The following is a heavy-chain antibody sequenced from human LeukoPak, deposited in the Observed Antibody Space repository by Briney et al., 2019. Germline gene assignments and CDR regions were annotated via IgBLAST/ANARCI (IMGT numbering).Heavy chain of an antibody. J-gene: IGHJ4*02. CDR2: IGGSGSNT. V-gene: IGHV3-23*01. CDR1: EFPFSAYA. CDR3: AKRGVVIRVILVGFHKEAYYFDS. Sequence: GGSLRLSCVASEFPFSAYAMTWVRLTPGKGLEWVSSIGGSGSNTNYADSVRGRFTISRDNSKNTLYLQMNSLRAEDTAVYFCAKRGVVIRVILVGFHKEAYYFDSWGQGALVTVSS. D-gene: IGHD3-22*01.